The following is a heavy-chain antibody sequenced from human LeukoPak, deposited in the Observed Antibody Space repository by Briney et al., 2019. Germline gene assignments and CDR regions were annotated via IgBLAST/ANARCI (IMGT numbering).Heavy chain of an antibody. Sequence: SETLSLTCAVYGGSFSGYYWSWIRQPPGKGLEWIGEFNHSGSTNYNPSLKSRVTISVDTSKNQFSLKLSSVTAADTAVYYCARAWYYYDSSGYYPFDYWGQGTLVTVSS. CDR2: FNHSGST. CDR1: GGSFSGYY. V-gene: IGHV4-34*01. D-gene: IGHD3-22*01. CDR3: ARAWYYYDSSGYYPFDY. J-gene: IGHJ4*02.